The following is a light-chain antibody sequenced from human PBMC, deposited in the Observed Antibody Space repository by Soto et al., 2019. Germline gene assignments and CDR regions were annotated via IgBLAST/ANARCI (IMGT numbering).Light chain of an antibody. CDR3: QQYYNWPRT. CDR2: GAS. Sequence: EIVLTQSPGTLSLSPGERATFSCRASQSVSSNLAWYQQKPGQAPRLVIYGASSRATGIPARFSGSGSGTDFTLTISSLQSEDFAVYYCQQYYNWPRTFGQGTKVDIK. CDR1: QSVSSN. J-gene: IGKJ1*01. V-gene: IGKV3-15*01.